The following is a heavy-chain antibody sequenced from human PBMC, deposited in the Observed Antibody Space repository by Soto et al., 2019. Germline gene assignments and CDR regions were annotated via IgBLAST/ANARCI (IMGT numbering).Heavy chain of an antibody. CDR3: ARDYQPRVRYFDWLSPMRAFDI. Sequence: GASVKVSCKASGYTFTSYGISWVRQAPGQGLEWMGWISAYNGNTNYAQKLQGRVTMTTDTSTSTAYMELRSLRSDDTAVYYCARDYQPRVRYFDWLSPMRAFDIWGQGTMVPVSS. D-gene: IGHD3-9*01. CDR1: GYTFTSYG. CDR2: ISAYNGNT. J-gene: IGHJ3*02. V-gene: IGHV1-18*01.